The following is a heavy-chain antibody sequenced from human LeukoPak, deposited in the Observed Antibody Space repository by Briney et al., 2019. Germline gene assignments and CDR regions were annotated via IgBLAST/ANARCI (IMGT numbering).Heavy chain of an antibody. V-gene: IGHV4-59*08. CDR1: GGSISSYY. J-gene: IGHJ4*02. Sequence: SETLSLTCTVSGGSISSYYWSWIRQPPRKGLEWIGYIYYSGSTNYNPSLKSRVTISVDTSKTQFSLKLSSVTAADTAVYYCARRCGWSHIYFDYWGQGTLVTVFS. CDR3: ARRCGWSHIYFDY. CDR2: IYYSGST. D-gene: IGHD6-19*01.